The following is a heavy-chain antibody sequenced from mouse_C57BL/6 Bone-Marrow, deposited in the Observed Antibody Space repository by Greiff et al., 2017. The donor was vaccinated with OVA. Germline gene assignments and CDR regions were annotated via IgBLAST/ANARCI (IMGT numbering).Heavy chain of an antibody. CDR3: ARPTVVDAMDY. J-gene: IGHJ4*01. CDR2: ISSGGSYT. CDR1: GFTFSSYG. V-gene: IGHV5-6*01. Sequence: EVKLMESGGDLVKPGGSLKLSCAASGFTFSSYGMSWVRQTPDKRLEWVATISSGGSYTYYPDSVKGRFTISRDNAKNTLYLQMSSLKSEDTAMYYCARPTVVDAMDYWGQGTSVTVSS. D-gene: IGHD1-1*01.